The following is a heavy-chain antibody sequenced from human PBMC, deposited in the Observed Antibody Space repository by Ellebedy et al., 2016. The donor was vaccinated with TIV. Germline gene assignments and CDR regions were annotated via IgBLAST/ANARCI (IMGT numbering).Heavy chain of an antibody. Sequence: GESLKTSXSTSGFTFTSHSLTWVRQALGKGLEWVASISSHGSFKYYADSLKGPITISKDDTNNSLYLQMNNLRADDTAGYYCLRADYAGNTESPRYYLKNPYWGQGTLVTVSS. J-gene: IGHJ4*02. CDR2: ISSHGSFK. CDR1: GFTFTSHS. CDR3: LRADYAGNTESPRYYLKNPY. V-gene: IGHV3-21*01. D-gene: IGHD4-23*01.